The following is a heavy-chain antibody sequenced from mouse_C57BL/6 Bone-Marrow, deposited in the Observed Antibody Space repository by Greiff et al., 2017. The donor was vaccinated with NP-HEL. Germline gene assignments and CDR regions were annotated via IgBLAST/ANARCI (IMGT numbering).Heavy chain of an antibody. Sequence: VKLVESGAELVRPGTSVKMSCKASGYTFTNYWIGWAKQRPGHGLEWIGDIYPGGGYTNYNEKFKGKATLTADKSSSTAYMQFSSLTSEDSAIYYCARSLGYFDYWGQGTTLTVSS. V-gene: IGHV1-63*01. CDR1: GYTFTNYW. CDR2: IYPGGGYT. J-gene: IGHJ2*01. D-gene: IGHD4-1*01. CDR3: ARSLGYFDY.